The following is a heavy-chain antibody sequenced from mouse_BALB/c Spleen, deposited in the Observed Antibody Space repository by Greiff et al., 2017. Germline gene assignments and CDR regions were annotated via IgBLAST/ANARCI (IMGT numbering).Heavy chain of an antibody. Sequence: QVQLKQSGPELVRPGASVKLSCTASGYIFITYWMNWVKQRPGQGLEWIGQIFPASGSTNYNEMFEGKATLTVDTSSSTAYMQLSSLTSEDSAVYYCARGDNLDYWGQGTTLTVSS. J-gene: IGHJ2*01. D-gene: IGHD1-3*01. CDR3: ARGDNLDY. CDR1: GYIFITYW. CDR2: IFPASGST. V-gene: IGHV1S40*01.